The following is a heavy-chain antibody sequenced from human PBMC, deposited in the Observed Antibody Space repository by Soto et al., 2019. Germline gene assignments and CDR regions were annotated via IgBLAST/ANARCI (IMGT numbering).Heavy chain of an antibody. CDR3: ARDYYGYYFDY. J-gene: IGHJ4*02. CDR2: IWYDGSNK. Sequence: QVQLVESGGGVVQPGRSLRLSCAASGFTFSSYGMHWDRQAPGKGLEWVAVIWYDGSNKYYADSVKGRFTISRDNSKNTLYLQMNSLRAEDTAVYYCARDYYGYYFDYWGQGTLVTVSS. CDR1: GFTFSSYG. V-gene: IGHV3-33*01. D-gene: IGHD3-10*01.